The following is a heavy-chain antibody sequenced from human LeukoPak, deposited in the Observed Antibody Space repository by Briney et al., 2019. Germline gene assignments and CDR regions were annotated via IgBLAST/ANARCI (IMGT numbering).Heavy chain of an antibody. CDR1: GFTFSSHG. CDR2: IWYDGSKK. Sequence: GGSLRLSCAASGFTFSSHGMYWVRQAPGKGLEWVALIWYDGSKKNYADSVKGRFTISRDNSKNTLYLQMNSLRAEDTAVYYCARDISRGSLDYWGQGTLVTVPS. V-gene: IGHV3-33*01. J-gene: IGHJ4*02. D-gene: IGHD2-15*01. CDR3: ARDISRGSLDY.